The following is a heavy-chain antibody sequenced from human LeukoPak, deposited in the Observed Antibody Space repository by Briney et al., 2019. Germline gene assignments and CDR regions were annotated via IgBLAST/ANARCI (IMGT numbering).Heavy chain of an antibody. CDR1: GYSISSGYY. CDR3: ARRELLWFGELIDY. V-gene: IGHV4-38-2*01. Sequence: PSETLSLICAVSGYSISSGYYWGWIRQPPGKGLEWIGSIYHSGSTYYNPSLKSRVTISVDTSKNQFSLKLSSVTAADTAVYYCARRELLWFGELIDYWGQGTLVTVSS. D-gene: IGHD3-10*01. CDR2: IYHSGST. J-gene: IGHJ4*02.